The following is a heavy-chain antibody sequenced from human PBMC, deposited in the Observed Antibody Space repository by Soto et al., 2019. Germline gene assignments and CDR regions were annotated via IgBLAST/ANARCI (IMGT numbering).Heavy chain of an antibody. J-gene: IGHJ4*02. CDR2: INHSGST. CDR3: ARGAGFLG. V-gene: IGHV4-34*01. D-gene: IGHD3-3*01. Sequence: SETLSLTCAVYGGSFSGYYWSWIRQPPGKGLEWIGEINHSGSTNYNPSLKSRVTISVDTSKNQFSLKLSSVTAADTAVYYCARGAGFLGWGQGTLVTVSS. CDR1: GGSFSGYY.